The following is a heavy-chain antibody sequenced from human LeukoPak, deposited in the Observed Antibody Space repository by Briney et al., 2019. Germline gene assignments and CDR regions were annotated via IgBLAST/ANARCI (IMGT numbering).Heavy chain of an antibody. V-gene: IGHV3-30*18. D-gene: IGHD3-10*01. CDR1: GLTFSSYG. CDR3: AKDGKGYYGSGSFGY. CDR2: ISYDGGDK. Sequence: GGSLRLSCAASGLTFSSYGLHWVRQAPGKGLEWVAFISYDGGDKYYADSVTGRFTISRDNSKNTLYLQMNSLRAEDTALYYCAKDGKGYYGSGSFGYWGQGTLVTVSS. J-gene: IGHJ4*02.